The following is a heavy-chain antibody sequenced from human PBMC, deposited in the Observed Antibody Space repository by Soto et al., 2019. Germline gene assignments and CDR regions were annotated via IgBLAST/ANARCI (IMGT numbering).Heavy chain of an antibody. Sequence: GASVKVSCKASGYTFTNYDINWVRQAAGQGLEWMGWMNPNSGNTGYAEKFQGRVTMTKNTSISSAYMELSSLTSEDTAVYYCARGKYYYDGSGYQFDYGGHGTRVTFSS. CDR2: MNPNSGNT. CDR1: GYTFTNYD. D-gene: IGHD3-22*01. J-gene: IGHJ4*01. V-gene: IGHV1-8*01. CDR3: ARGKYYYDGSGYQFDY.